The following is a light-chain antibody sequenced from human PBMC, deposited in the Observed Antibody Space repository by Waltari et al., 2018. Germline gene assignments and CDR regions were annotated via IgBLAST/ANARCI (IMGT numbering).Light chain of an antibody. V-gene: IGKV3-20*01. J-gene: IGKJ1*01. CDR1: QSISRY. Sequence: IMLTQSPGPLSLSPGERATLSCRASQSISRYLAWYQQKPGQAPRLLIYGSSTSATGIPDRFSGSGSGTDFSLTISGLEPEDSAVYYCQHHFRLPATFGQGTKVEIK. CDR2: GSS. CDR3: QHHFRLPAT.